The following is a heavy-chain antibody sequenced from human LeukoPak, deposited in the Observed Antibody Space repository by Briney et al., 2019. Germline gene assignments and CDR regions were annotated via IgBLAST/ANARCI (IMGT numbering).Heavy chain of an antibody. CDR3: ARGSGRYYFYGIDV. CDR2: VYNSGST. CDR1: GGSISTYY. J-gene: IGHJ6*02. V-gene: IGHV4-59*01. Sequence: SETLSLTCTVSGGSISTYYWSWIRQPPGKNREWIGHVYNSGSTNYNPSLKSRVTISMDTSKNQFSLQVSTVTAADTAVYYCARGSGRYYFYGIDVWGQGTTVTVSS. D-gene: IGHD7-27*01.